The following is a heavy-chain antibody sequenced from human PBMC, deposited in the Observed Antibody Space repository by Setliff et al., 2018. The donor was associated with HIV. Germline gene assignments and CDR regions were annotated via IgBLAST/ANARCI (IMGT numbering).Heavy chain of an antibody. J-gene: IGHJ3*02. CDR3: ARLPFITIFGVLNGDDGFDI. CDR2: INPKRGGT. D-gene: IGHD3-3*01. V-gene: IGHV1-2*06. CDR1: GYTFTGYY. Sequence: ASVKVSCKASGYTFTGYYMHWVRQAPGQGPEWLGRINPKRGGTRYAQKFQGRVSMTRDTAISTAYMELSRLSSDDSAVYYCARLPFITIFGVLNGDDGFDIWGQGTMVTVSS.